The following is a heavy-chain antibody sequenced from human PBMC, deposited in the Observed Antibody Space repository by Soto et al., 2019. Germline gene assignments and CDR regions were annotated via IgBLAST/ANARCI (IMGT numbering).Heavy chain of an antibody. CDR3: ARGDYKGIFDY. CDR2: IYYSGST. V-gene: IGHV4-31*03. CDR1: GGSISSGGYY. D-gene: IGHD4-4*01. Sequence: QVQLQESGPGLVKPSQTLSLTCTVSGGSISSGGYYWSWIRQHPGKGLEWIGYIYYSGSTYYNPSLMSRVTISVDTSKNQCSLKLSSVTAADTAVYYCARGDYKGIFDYWGQGTLFTVSS. J-gene: IGHJ4*02.